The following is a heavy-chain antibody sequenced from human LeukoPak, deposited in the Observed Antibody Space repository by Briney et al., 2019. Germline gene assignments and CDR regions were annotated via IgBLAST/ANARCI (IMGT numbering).Heavy chain of an antibody. Sequence: ASVKVSCKASGYTFTSYGISWVRQAPGQGLEWMGWISAYNGNTNYAQKLQGRVTMTTDTSTSTAYMELRSLRSDDTAVYYCAREGYYYGSGSLFDFWGQGTLVTVSS. J-gene: IGHJ4*02. CDR1: GYTFTSYG. CDR2: ISAYNGNT. V-gene: IGHV1-18*01. D-gene: IGHD3-10*01. CDR3: AREGYYYGSGSLFDF.